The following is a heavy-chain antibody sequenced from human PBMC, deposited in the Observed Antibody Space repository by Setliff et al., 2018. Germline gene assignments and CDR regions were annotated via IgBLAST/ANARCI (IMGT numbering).Heavy chain of an antibody. D-gene: IGHD6-13*01. Sequence: PSETLSLTCTVSGGSISSSSYYWGWIRQPPGKGLEWIGSIYYSGSTYYNPSLKSRVTISVDTSKNQFSLKLSSVTAADTAVYYCASPGIAASTLRHPDYWGQGTLVTVSS. CDR3: ASPGIAASTLRHPDY. V-gene: IGHV4-39*01. CDR1: GGSISSSSYY. CDR2: IYYSGST. J-gene: IGHJ4*02.